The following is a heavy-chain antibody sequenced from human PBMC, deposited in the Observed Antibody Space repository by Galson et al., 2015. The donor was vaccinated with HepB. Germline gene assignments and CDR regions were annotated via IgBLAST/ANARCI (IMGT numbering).Heavy chain of an antibody. CDR1: GFTFSGYA. V-gene: IGHV3-73*01. CDR2: IRSKANSYAT. J-gene: IGHJ4*02. CDR3: TRPIVVVPAAMDHEDY. Sequence: SLRLSCAASGFTFSGYAMHWVRQAPGKGLEWVGRIRSKANSYATAYAASVKGRFTISRDDSKNTAYLQMNSLKTEDTAVYYCTRPIVVVPAAMDHEDYWGQGTLVTVSS. D-gene: IGHD2-2*01.